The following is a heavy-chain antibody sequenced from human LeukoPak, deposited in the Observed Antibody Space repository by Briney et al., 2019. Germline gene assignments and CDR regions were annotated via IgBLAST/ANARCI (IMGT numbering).Heavy chain of an antibody. CDR2: IYYNGST. CDR3: AKTENSGWFIYFDN. J-gene: IGHJ4*02. D-gene: IGHD6-19*01. V-gene: IGHV4-39*01. Sequence: PSETLSLTCTVSGGSITSSSYYWGWIRQPPGKGLEWIGNIYYNGSTSYNPSLKSRVTISADTSKNQFSLKLSSVSAADTAVYYCAKTENSGWFIYFDNWGQGALVTVSS. CDR1: GGSITSSSYY.